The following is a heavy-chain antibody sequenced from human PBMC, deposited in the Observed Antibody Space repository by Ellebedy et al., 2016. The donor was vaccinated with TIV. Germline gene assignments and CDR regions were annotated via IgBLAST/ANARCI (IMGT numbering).Heavy chain of an antibody. J-gene: IGHJ4*02. D-gene: IGHD6-19*01. V-gene: IGHV4-59*08. Sequence: MPSETLSLTCTVSGGSITSYYWSWLRQRPGKGLEWVGYIYDSGSTKYNPSLKTRVTISVDTSKNQFSLKLSSVTAADTAVYYCARHNAYSGGLYTPYYFDYWGQGTLVTVSS. CDR1: GGSITSYY. CDR3: ARHNAYSGGLYTPYYFDY. CDR2: IYDSGST.